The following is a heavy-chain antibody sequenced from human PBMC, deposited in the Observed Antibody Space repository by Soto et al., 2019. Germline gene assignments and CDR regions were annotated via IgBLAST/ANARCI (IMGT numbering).Heavy chain of an antibody. D-gene: IGHD1-7*01. Sequence: EVQLVDSGGGLVQPGGSLRLSCAASEFTFRSYWMHWVRQSPEKGLVWVSRISGDGSGTNYADSVKGRFTISRDNAKNTVYLQIDSLRAEDTAVYYCARSLPGTYGAFDLWGQGTMVTVSS. CDR1: EFTFRSYW. CDR3: ARSLPGTYGAFDL. J-gene: IGHJ3*01. V-gene: IGHV3-74*01. CDR2: ISGDGSGT.